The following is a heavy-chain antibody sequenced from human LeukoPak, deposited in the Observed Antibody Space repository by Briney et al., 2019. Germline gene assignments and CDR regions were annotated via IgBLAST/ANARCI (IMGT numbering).Heavy chain of an antibody. CDR2: INPNSGGT. D-gene: IGHD3-16*01. V-gene: IGHV1-2*02. CDR1: GYTFTGYY. J-gene: IGHJ4*02. CDR3: ARLGGARGSY. Sequence: GASVKVSCKASGYTFTGYYIHWVRQAPGQGLEWMGLINPNSGGTNYTQKFQGRVTMTRDTSISTAYMELSRLRSDDTAVYYCARLGGARGSYWGQGTLVTVSS.